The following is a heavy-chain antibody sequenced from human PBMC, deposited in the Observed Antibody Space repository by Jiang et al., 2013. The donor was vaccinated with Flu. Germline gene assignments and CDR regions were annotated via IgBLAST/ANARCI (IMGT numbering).Heavy chain of an antibody. V-gene: IGHV2-5*02. Sequence: KPTQTLTLTCTFSGFSLTTSLEGMGWIRQPPGKTLEWLALIYWDDDKRYSPSLKNRLTITKDTSKNQVVLTLINVDPDDTGTYYCAHGPYYYDSSGYYSGGSSGAFDIWGQGTMVTVSS. CDR1: GFSLTTSLEG. CDR2: IYWDDDK. J-gene: IGHJ3*02. CDR3: AHGPYYYDSSGYYSGGSSGAFDI. D-gene: IGHD3-22*01.